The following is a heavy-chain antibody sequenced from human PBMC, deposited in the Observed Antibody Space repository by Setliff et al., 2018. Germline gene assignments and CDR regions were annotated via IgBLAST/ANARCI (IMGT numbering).Heavy chain of an antibody. CDR1: GYTFTGYY. V-gene: IGHV1-2*02. J-gene: IGHJ4*02. CDR2: INPNSGGT. D-gene: IGHD6-19*01. CDR3: ARDLVAVAGTDSF. Sequence: ASVKVSCKASGYTFTGYYIHWVRQAPGQGLEWMGWINPNSGGTNYAQTFQGRVTMTRDTSISTAYMELSRLRSDDTAVYYCARDLVAVAGTDSFRGQGTLVTVSS.